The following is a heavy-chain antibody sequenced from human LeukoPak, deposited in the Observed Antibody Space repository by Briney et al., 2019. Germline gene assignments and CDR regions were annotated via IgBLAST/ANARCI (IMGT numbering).Heavy chain of an antibody. Sequence: GGSLRLSCAASGFIFSDYYMSWIRQAPGKGLEWVSYISGSGRTIYYADSVKGRFTISRDNAKNSLYLQMNSLRADDTAVYYCARDFKDSTYYNFDCWGQGTLVTVSS. D-gene: IGHD2/OR15-2a*01. J-gene: IGHJ4*02. V-gene: IGHV3-11*01. CDR3: ARDFKDSTYYNFDC. CDR2: ISGSGRTI. CDR1: GFIFSDYY.